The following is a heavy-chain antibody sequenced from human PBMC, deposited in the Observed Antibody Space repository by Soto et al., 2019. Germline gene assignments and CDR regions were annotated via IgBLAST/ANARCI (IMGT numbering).Heavy chain of an antibody. CDR3: AHHPYYGLERYSFDY. CDR1: GFSLSTSGVG. CDR2: IYWDDDK. D-gene: IGHD3-10*01. V-gene: IGHV2-5*02. Sequence: QITLKESGPTLVKPTQTLTLTCTFSGFSLSTSGVGVGWIRQPPGKALEWLAVIYWDDDKRSSSSLKSRLTITKDTSKNQVVLTMTNMDPVDTATYYCAHHPYYGLERYSFDYWGQGILVTVSS. J-gene: IGHJ4*02.